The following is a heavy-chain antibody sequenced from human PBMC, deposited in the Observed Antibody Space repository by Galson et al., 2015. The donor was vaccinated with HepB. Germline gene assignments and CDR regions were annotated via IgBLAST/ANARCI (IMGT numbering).Heavy chain of an antibody. CDR1: GYTFTGYY. CDR2: INPNSGGT. Sequence: SVKVSCKASGYTFTGYYMHWVRQAPGQGLEWMGWINPNSGGTNYAQKFQGWVTMTRDTSISTAYMELSRLRSDDTAVYYCAGSTGSGGSFLAFDIWGQGAFDIWGQGTVVTVSS. CDR3: AGSTGSGGSFLAFDIWGQGAFDI. V-gene: IGHV1-2*04. D-gene: IGHD2-15*01. J-gene: IGHJ3*02.